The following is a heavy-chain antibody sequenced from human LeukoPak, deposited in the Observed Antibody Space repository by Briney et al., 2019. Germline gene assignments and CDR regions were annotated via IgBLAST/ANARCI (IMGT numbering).Heavy chain of an antibody. CDR1: GYSFTNYW. J-gene: IGHJ5*02. D-gene: IGHD2-8*01. CDR2: IYPGDSDT. V-gene: IGHV5-51*01. CDR3: ARDVGVLVYSKNWFDP. Sequence: GESLKISCKGSGYSFTNYWIVWVRQMPGKGLEWMGMIYPGDSDTRYSPSFQGQVTISADKSISTAYLQWSSLKASDTAIYYCARDVGVLVYSKNWFDPWGQGTLVTVSS.